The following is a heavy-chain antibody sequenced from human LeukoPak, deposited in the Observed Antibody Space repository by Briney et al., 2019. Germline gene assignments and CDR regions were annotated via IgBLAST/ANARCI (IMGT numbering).Heavy chain of an antibody. CDR1: GGSISNNSYY. V-gene: IGHV4-39*07. D-gene: IGHD5-24*01. CDR3: ARMGDGFPYYFDY. Sequence: SETLSLTCTVSGGSISNNSYYWGWIRQPPGKGLKWIGSIFYSGSTYYIPSLKSRVTISVDTSKTQFSLKLRSVTAADTAVYYCARMGDGFPYYFDYWGQGTLVTVSS. J-gene: IGHJ4*02. CDR2: IFYSGST.